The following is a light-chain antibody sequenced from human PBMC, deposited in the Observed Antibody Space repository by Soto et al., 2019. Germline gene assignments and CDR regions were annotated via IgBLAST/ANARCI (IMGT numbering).Light chain of an antibody. CDR3: AAWDDSLNAYV. CDR2: TND. CDR1: RSNIGSNS. Sequence: SVLTQPPSASGTPGQRVTISCSGSRSNIGSNSVNWYRQLPGTAPKLLIYTNDQRPAGVPDRFSGSKSGTSASLAISGLQSEDEADYYCAAWDDSLNAYVFGTGTKATVL. V-gene: IGLV1-44*01. J-gene: IGLJ1*01.